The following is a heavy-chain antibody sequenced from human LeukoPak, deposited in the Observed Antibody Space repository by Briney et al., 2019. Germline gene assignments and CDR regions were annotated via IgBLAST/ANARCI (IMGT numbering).Heavy chain of an antibody. D-gene: IGHD3-3*01. CDR1: GFTFSSYA. J-gene: IGHJ4*02. V-gene: IGHV3-30-3*01. CDR2: ISYDGSNK. Sequence: GRSLRLSCAASGFTFSSYAMHWVRQAPGKGLEWVAVISYDGSNKYYADSVKGRFTISRDNSKNTLYLQMNSLRAEDTAVYYCARDEPPSIDPEWLLAYWGQGTLVTASS. CDR3: ARDEPPSIDPEWLLAY.